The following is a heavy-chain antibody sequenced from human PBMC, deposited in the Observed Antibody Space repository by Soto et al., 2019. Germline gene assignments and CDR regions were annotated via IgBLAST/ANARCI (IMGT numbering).Heavy chain of an antibody. J-gene: IGHJ4*02. CDR3: ARDAPGEAPY. CDR2: INYRGTT. V-gene: IGHV4-31*03. CDR1: GGSITNGDYY. D-gene: IGHD2-2*01. Sequence: QVQLQESGPGLVRPSQTLSLTCTVSGGSITNGDYYWNWIRQHPGKGLEWIGYINYRGTTFHNPSLKSRVFISVETSKNQFPLNLSSVTAADTAVYFCARDAPGEAPYWGQGTLVTVSS.